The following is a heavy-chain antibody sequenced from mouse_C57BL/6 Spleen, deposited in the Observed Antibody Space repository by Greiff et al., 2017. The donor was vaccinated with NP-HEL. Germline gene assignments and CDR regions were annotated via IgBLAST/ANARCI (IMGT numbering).Heavy chain of an antibody. CDR2: IYPGSGNT. J-gene: IGHJ3*01. D-gene: IGHD2-5*01. CDR3: ARAYYSNYEPFFAY. Sequence: QVQLQQSGPELVKPGASVKISCKASGYSFTSYYIHWVKQRPGQGLEWIGWIYPGSGNTKYNEKFKGKATLTADTSSSTAYMQLSSLTSEDSAVYYCARAYYSNYEPFFAYWGQGTLVTVSA. V-gene: IGHV1-66*01. CDR1: GYSFTSYY.